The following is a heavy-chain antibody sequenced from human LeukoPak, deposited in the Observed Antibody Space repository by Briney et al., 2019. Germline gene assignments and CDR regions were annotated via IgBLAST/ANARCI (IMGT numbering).Heavy chain of an antibody. CDR3: VRDYCSGGTCYDGY. Sequence: GGSLRLSCAASGFTFSSYWMSWVRQAPGKGLEWVANIKQDGSEKYYVDSVKGRFTISRDNAKNSLYLQMNSLRAEDRAVYYCVRDYCSGGTCYDGYWGQGTLVTVSS. V-gene: IGHV3-7*04. CDR2: IKQDGSEK. CDR1: GFTFSSYW. J-gene: IGHJ4*02. D-gene: IGHD2-15*01.